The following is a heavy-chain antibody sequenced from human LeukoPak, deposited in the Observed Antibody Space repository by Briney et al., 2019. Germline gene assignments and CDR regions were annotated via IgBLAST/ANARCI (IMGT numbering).Heavy chain of an antibody. CDR2: ISTTSGSI. Sequence: GGSLRLSCAASGFTFSSYSMNWVRQTPGKGLEWLSYISTTSGSIYYADSVKGRFTISRDNAKNSLYLQMNSLRAEDTAVYYCARDGPLGYYDSSGYSFDIWGQGTMVTVSS. J-gene: IGHJ3*02. CDR1: GFTFSSYS. V-gene: IGHV3-21*05. CDR3: ARDGPLGYYDSSGYSFDI. D-gene: IGHD3-22*01.